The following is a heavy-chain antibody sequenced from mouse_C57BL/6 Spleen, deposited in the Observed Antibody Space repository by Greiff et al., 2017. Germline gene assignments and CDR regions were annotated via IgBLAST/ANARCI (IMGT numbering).Heavy chain of an antibody. CDR2: IDPSDSYT. CDR3: ARARWSLYFDY. Sequence: QVQLQQPGAELVKPGASVKLSCKASGYTFTSYWMQWVKQRPGQGLEWIGEIDPSDSYTNYNQKFKGKATLTVDTSSSTAYRQLSSLTSEYSAVYYCARARWSLYFDYWGQGTTLTVSS. CDR1: GYTFTSYW. J-gene: IGHJ2*01. D-gene: IGHD2-3*01. V-gene: IGHV1-50*01.